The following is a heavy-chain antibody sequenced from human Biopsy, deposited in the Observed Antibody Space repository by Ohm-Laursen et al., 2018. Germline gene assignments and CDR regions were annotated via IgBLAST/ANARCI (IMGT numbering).Heavy chain of an antibody. Sequence: SLRLSCAAPGAALSGYSMTWIRQAPGKGLGRVSHISNSGSIIYYADSVKGRFIISRDNAKNSLYLQMNSLRAEDTAVYYCASRGYTDGDYDYWGQGTLVTVSS. D-gene: IGHD5-18*01. CDR1: GAALSGYS. CDR3: ASRGYTDGDYDY. J-gene: IGHJ4*02. V-gene: IGHV3-11*01. CDR2: ISNSGSII.